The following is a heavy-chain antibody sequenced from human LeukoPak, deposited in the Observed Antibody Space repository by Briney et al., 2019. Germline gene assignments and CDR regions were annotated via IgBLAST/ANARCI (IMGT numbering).Heavy chain of an antibody. CDR2: ISYDGSNK. J-gene: IGHJ4*02. CDR3: ARAGFLEWLLIDY. D-gene: IGHD3-3*01. Sequence: GGSLRLSCAASGFTFSSYAMHWVRQAPGKGLEWVAVISYDGSNKYYADSVKGRFTISRDNSKNTLYLRMNSLRAEDTAVYYCARAGFLEWLLIDYWGQGTLVTVSS. V-gene: IGHV3-30*01. CDR1: GFTFSSYA.